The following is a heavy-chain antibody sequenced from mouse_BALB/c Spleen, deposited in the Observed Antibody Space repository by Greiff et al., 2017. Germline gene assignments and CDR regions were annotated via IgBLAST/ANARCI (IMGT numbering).Heavy chain of an antibody. D-gene: IGHD1-1*01. V-gene: IGHV3-8*02. CDR3: ARFITTVVARAMDY. J-gene: IGHJ4*01. Sequence: EVKLMESGPRLVKPSQTLSLTCSVTGDSITSGYWNWLRKFPGNKLEYMGYISYSGSTYYNPSLKSRISITRDTSKNQYYLQLNSVTTEDTATYYCARFITTVVARAMDYWGQGTSVTVSS. CDR1: GDSITSGY. CDR2: ISYSGST.